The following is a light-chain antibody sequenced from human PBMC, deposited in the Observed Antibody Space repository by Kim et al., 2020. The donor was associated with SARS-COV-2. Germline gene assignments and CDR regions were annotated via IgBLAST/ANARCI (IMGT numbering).Light chain of an antibody. V-gene: IGLV3-21*04. CDR2: YDS. CDR3: KVRDISSDHRV. J-gene: IGLJ3*02. Sequence: ITCWGNNSGSRIVSLDKQNLCQAPVLVIYYDSDRCSGIPERFSGAISGNSATLTISRVEAGDDAGYYCKVRDISSDHRVFGRGTKLTVL. CDR1: NSGSRI.